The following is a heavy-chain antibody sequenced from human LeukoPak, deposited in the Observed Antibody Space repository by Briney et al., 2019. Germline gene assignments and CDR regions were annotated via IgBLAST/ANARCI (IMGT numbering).Heavy chain of an antibody. V-gene: IGHV4-34*01. J-gene: IGHJ4*02. Sequence: SETLSLTCAVYGGSFSGYYWSWIRQPPGKGLEWIGEINHSGSTNYNPSLKSRVTISVDTSKNQFSLKLSSVTAADTAVYYCARRADSSSHHYFDYWGQGTLVTVS. CDR1: GGSFSGYY. CDR2: INHSGST. CDR3: ARRADSSSHHYFDY. D-gene: IGHD6-6*01.